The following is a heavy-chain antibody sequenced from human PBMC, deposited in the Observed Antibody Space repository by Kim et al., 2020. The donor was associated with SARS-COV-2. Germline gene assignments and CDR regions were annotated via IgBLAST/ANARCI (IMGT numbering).Heavy chain of an antibody. V-gene: IGHV3-48*03. Sequence: SGRTVNYAHSIEDRVTISGDNAKNSLDLQMNSLSAEDTDVYYCARPFMAYWGQGTLVTVSS. CDR3: ARPFMAY. J-gene: IGHJ4*02. D-gene: IGHD3-10*01. CDR2: SGRTV.